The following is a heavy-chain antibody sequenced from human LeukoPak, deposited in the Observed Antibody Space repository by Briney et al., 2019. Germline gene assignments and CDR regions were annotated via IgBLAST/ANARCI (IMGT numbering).Heavy chain of an antibody. Sequence: SETLSLTCAVYGGSFSGYYWSWIRQPPGKGLEWIGEINHSGSTNYNPSLKSRVTISVDTSKNQFSLRLSSVTAADTAVYYCARQGPVVVPAAADYWGQGTLVTVSS. CDR1: GGSFSGYY. D-gene: IGHD2-2*01. CDR3: ARQGPVVVPAAADY. V-gene: IGHV4-34*01. CDR2: INHSGST. J-gene: IGHJ4*02.